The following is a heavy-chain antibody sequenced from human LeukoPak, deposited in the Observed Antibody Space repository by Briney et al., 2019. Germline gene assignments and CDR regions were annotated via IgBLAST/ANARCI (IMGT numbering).Heavy chain of an antibody. V-gene: IGHV3-66*01. CDR3: ARAVDIVATTPFDL. Sequence: GGSLRLSCAASGFTFSSYGMHWVRQAPGKGLEWVSVLYTGGTTYYADSVKGRFTISRDNSKNTVYLDMNSLRAEDTAVYYCARAVDIVATTPFDLWGQGTMVTVSS. D-gene: IGHD5-12*01. CDR1: GFTFSSYG. J-gene: IGHJ3*01. CDR2: LYTGGTT.